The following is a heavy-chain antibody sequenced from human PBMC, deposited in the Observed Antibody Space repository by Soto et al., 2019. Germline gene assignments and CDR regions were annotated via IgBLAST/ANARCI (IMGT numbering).Heavy chain of an antibody. D-gene: IGHD1-26*01. J-gene: IGHJ3*01. CDR2: IYYSGST. V-gene: IGHV4-59*01. CDR1: GGSISSYY. Sequence: QVQLHESGPGLVKPSETLSLTCTVSGGSISSYYWSWIRQPPGKGLEWIGYIYYSGSTNYNPSLKSRVTISVDTSKNQFSLKLSSVTAADTAVYYCARGWDGFDAFDLWGQATMVTVSS. CDR3: ARGWDGFDAFDL.